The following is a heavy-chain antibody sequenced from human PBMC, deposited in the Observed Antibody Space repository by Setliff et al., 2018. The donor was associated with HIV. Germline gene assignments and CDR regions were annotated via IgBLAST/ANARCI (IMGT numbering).Heavy chain of an antibody. J-gene: IGHJ4*02. CDR1: GVSMSSHY. CDR3: AGRGGYNDWYFDY. D-gene: IGHD5-12*01. CDR2: IYYSGTT. V-gene: IGHV4-59*11. Sequence: SETLSLTCNVSGVSMSSHYWSWIRQAPGQPPNKGLEWIGNIYYSGTTNYNPSLESRVTISIDTSKSQFSLKLTSVTTADTAMYYCAGRGGYNDWYFDYWGQGTLVTVSS.